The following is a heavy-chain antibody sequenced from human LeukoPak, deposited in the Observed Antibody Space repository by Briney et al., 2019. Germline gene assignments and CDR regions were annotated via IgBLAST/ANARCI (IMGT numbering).Heavy chain of an antibody. CDR3: ARDEGSSWHVRFDY. J-gene: IGHJ4*02. V-gene: IGHV1-18*04. Sequence: GASVKVSRKASGYTFTSYGISWVRQAPGQGLEWMGWISAYNGNTNYAQKLQGRVTMTTDTSTSTAYMELRSLRSDDTALYYCARDEGSSWHVRFDYWGQGTLVTVSS. CDR1: GYTFTSYG. D-gene: IGHD6-13*01. CDR2: ISAYNGNT.